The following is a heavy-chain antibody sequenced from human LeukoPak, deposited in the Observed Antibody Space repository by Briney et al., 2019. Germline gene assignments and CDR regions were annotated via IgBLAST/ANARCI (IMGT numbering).Heavy chain of an antibody. V-gene: IGHV3-9*01. D-gene: IGHD1-26*01. CDR1: GFTFDDYA. CDR3: AALDSGNYYGDY. Sequence: GGSLRLSCAACGFTFDDYAMHWVRQAPGQGLEWVSGISWNRGSIGYADSVKGRFTISRDNAKNSLYLQMNSLRPEDTALYYCAALDSGNYYGDYWGQGTLVTVSS. CDR2: ISWNRGSI. J-gene: IGHJ4*02.